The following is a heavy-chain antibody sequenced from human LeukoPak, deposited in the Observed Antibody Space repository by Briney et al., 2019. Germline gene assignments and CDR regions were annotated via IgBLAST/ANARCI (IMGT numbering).Heavy chain of an antibody. CDR2: ISGSGGST. CDR3: AVLPAAIDY. D-gene: IGHD2-2*02. Sequence: GGSLRLSXAASGFTFSSYAMSWVRQAPGKGVEWVSAISGSGGSTYYADSVKGRFTISRDNSKNTLYLQMDSLRAEDTAVYYCAVLPAAIDYWGQGTLVTVSS. J-gene: IGHJ4*02. CDR1: GFTFSSYA. V-gene: IGHV3-23*01.